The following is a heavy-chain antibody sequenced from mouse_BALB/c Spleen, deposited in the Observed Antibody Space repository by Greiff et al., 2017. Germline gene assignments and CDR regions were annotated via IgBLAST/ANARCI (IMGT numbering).Heavy chain of an antibody. CDR1: GYSFTSYW. CDR2: IDPSDSET. D-gene: IGHD3-1*01. V-gene: IGHV1S126*01. J-gene: IGHJ2*01. Sequence: QVQLQQSGPQLVRPGASVKISCKASGYSFTSYWMHWVKQRPGQGLEWIGMIDPSDSETRLNQKFKDKATLTVDKSSSTAYMQLSSPTSEDSAVYYCARDGATGDVDYWGQGTTLTVSS. CDR3: ARDGATGDVDY.